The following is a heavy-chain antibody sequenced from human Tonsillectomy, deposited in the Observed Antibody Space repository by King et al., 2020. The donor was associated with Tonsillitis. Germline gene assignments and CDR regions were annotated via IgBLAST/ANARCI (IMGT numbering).Heavy chain of an antibody. CDR1: GGSISSGGYS. CDR3: ARGRYSGGYYPFDY. J-gene: IGHJ4*02. V-gene: IGHV4-30-2*01. Sequence: LQLQESGSGLVKPSQTLSLTCAVSGGSISSGGYSWSWIRQPPGKGLEWIGYIYHSGSTYYNPSLKSRVTISVDRSKNQFSLKLSSVTAADTAVYYCARGRYSGGYYPFDYWGQGTLVTVSS. D-gene: IGHD1-26*01. CDR2: IYHSGST.